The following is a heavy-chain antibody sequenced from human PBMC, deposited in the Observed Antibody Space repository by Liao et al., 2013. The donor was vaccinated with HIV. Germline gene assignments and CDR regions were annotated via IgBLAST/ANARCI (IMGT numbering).Heavy chain of an antibody. CDR2: IYYSGST. Sequence: QVQLQESGPGLVKPSQTLSLTCTVSGGSISSGDYYWSWIRQPPGKGLEWIGYIYYSGSTSYSPSLKSRVTISVDTSKNQFSLKLSSVTAADTAVYYCAGKKGRLYAFDIWGQGTMVTVSS. CDR1: GGSISSGDYY. V-gene: IGHV4-30-4*08. J-gene: IGHJ3*02. CDR3: AGKKGRLYAFDI.